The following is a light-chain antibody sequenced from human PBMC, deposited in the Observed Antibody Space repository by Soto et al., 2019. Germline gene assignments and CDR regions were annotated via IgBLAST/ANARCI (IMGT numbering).Light chain of an antibody. J-gene: IGLJ1*01. CDR1: SSDVGTYNY. V-gene: IGLV2-14*01. CDR2: DVS. CDR3: NSYTTSSTYV. Sequence: QSALTRPASVSGSPGQSITISCTGTSSDVGTYNYVSWYQQHPGKAPKLLISDVSHRPSGVSNRFSGSMSGNTASLTISGLQAEDEADYYCNSYTTSSTYVFGPGTKLTVL.